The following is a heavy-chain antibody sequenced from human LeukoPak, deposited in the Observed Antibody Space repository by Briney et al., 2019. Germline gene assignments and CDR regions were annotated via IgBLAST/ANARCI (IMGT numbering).Heavy chain of an antibody. V-gene: IGHV3-21*01. J-gene: IGHJ6*03. CDR2: ITSTGAYI. CDR3: ARVATGATTSNYFYYYMDV. D-gene: IGHD1-26*01. Sequence: GGSLRLSCEGSGFTFGLYTITWVGQAAGKGLEWVSSITSTGAYINYADSVKGRFTISRDNAKNSLYLQMDSLRAEDTAVYYCARVATGATTSNYFYYYMDVWGRGTTVTVSS. CDR1: GFTFGLYT.